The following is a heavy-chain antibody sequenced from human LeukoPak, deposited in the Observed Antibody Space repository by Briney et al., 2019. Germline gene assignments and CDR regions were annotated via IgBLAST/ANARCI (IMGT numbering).Heavy chain of an antibody. CDR3: ARAVGYCSGGSCYGGYDY. Sequence: GGSLRLSCAASGFTFSSYSMNWVRQAPGKGLEWVSYISSSGSTIYYADSVKGRFTISRDNAKNSLYLQMNSLRAEDTAVYYCARAVGYCSGGSCYGGYDYWGQGTLVTVSS. D-gene: IGHD2-15*01. CDR1: GFTFSSYS. CDR2: ISSSGSTI. V-gene: IGHV3-48*04. J-gene: IGHJ4*02.